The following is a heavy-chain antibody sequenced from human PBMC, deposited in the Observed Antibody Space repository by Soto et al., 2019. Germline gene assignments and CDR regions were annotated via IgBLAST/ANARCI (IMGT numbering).Heavy chain of an antibody. J-gene: IGHJ4*02. CDR2: LYYGRSA. D-gene: IGHD3-22*01. V-gene: IGHV4-59*01. Sequence: QVQLQESGPGLVKPSETLSLTCAVSGDSISSYYCMWIRQPPGKGLESIGYLYYGRSANYNPSLKSRVTLSVDTSANQCSLTLSSMAAADTAVYYCALRSMAVVPEYWGQGTLVTVSS. CDR3: ALRSMAVVPEY. CDR1: GDSISSYY.